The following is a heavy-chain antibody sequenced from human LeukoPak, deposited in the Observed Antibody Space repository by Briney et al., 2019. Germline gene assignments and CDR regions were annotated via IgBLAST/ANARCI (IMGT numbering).Heavy chain of an antibody. CDR1: GFTLSSYA. J-gene: IGHJ4*02. CDR2: ISHDGSNK. D-gene: IGHD3-10*01. CDR3: ARDSFMVRGVIVDFDY. V-gene: IGHV3-30-3*01. Sequence: GRSLRLSWAASGFTLSSYAMPWVRQAPGKGLEWVAVISHDGSNKYYADSVKGRFPISRDNSKNTLYLQMNSLRAEDTAVYYCARDSFMVRGVIVDFDYWGRGTLVTVSS.